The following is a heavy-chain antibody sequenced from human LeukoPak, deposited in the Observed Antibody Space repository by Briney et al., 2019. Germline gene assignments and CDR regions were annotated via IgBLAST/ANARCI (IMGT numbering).Heavy chain of an antibody. J-gene: IGHJ4*02. D-gene: IGHD4-17*01. CDR2: FDPEDGET. Sequence: ASVKVSCKVSGYTLTELSMHWVREAPGKGLEWMGGFDPEDGETIYAQKFQGRVTMTEDTSTDTAYMELSSLRSEDTAVYYCATVWGDLLNTVTTPFGYWGQGTLVTVSS. CDR1: GYTLTELS. CDR3: ATVWGDLLNTVTTPFGY. V-gene: IGHV1-24*01.